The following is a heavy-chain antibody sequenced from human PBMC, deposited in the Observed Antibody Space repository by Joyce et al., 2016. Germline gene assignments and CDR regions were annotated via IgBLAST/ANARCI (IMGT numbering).Heavy chain of an antibody. V-gene: IGHV3-9*01. CDR2: INGNVARV. D-gene: IGHD3-22*01. CDR3: AKGYYDTSGYSPRGFYYGMDV. Sequence: QLVESGGGLLQPGRSLRISCAASGFNFDDYAMHWVRQAPGKGLEWVSGINGNVARVGYADSVKGRCTISRDNARNSVYLDMNSLRVGDTAIYYCAKGYYDTSGYSPRGFYYGMDVWGQGIAVTVSS. J-gene: IGHJ6*02. CDR1: GFNFDDYA.